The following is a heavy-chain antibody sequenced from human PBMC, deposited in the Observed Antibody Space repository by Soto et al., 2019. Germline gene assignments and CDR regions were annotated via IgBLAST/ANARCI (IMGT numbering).Heavy chain of an antibody. V-gene: IGHV3-33*01. Sequence: QVQLVESGGGVVQPGRSLRLSCAASGFTFSSYGMHWVRQAPGKGLEWVAFIWHDGGNKFYAEFVKGRFTISRDNSKNTLYLQMTSLSAEDTDMYYCARDGDVITGFGKVYLGQGTLVTVSS. CDR3: ARDGDVITGFGKVY. CDR2: IWHDGGNK. CDR1: GFTFSSYG. J-gene: IGHJ4*02. D-gene: IGHD3-16*01.